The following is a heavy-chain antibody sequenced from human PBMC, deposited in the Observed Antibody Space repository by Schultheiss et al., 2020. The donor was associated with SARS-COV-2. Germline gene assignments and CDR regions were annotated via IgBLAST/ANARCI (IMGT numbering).Heavy chain of an antibody. Sequence: GGSLRLSCAASGFTFSNAWMSWVRQAPGKGLEWVGRIKSKTDGGTTDYAAPVKGRFTISRDDSKNTLYLQMNSLKTEDTAVYYCAKVKLGIGAFDIWGQGTMVTVSS. J-gene: IGHJ3*02. CDR3: AKVKLGIGAFDI. CDR2: IKSKTDGGTT. V-gene: IGHV3-15*01. CDR1: GFTFSNAW. D-gene: IGHD7-27*01.